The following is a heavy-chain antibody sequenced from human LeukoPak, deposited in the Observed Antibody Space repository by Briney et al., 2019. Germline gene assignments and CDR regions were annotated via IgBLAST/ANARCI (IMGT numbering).Heavy chain of an antibody. Sequence: SETLSLTCTVPGGSISSYYWSWIRQPPGKGLEWIGYIYYSGSTNYNPSLKSRVTISVDTSKNQFSLKLSSVTAADTAVYYCARDPRNPDAFDIWGQGTMVTVSS. CDR2: IYYSGST. V-gene: IGHV4-59*01. J-gene: IGHJ3*02. CDR3: ARDPRNPDAFDI. D-gene: IGHD2/OR15-2a*01. CDR1: GGSISSYY.